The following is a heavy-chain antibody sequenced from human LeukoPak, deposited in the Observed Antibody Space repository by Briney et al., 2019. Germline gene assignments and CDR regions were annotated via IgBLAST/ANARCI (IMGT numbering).Heavy chain of an antibody. CDR2: INPNSGGT. CDR1: GYTFTSYG. CDR3: AREEYCSRTSDCGWFDP. J-gene: IGHJ5*02. V-gene: IGHV1-2*02. Sequence: GSSVKVSCKASGYTFTSYGISWVRQAPGQGLEWMGWINPNSGGTNYAQKFQGRVTMTRDTSISTAYMELSRLRSDDTAVYYCAREEYCSRTSDCGWFDPWGQGTLVIVSS. D-gene: IGHD2-2*01.